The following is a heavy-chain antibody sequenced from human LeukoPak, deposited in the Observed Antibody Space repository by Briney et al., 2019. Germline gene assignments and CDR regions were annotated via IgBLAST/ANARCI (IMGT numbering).Heavy chain of an antibody. V-gene: IGHV4-59*01. J-gene: IGHJ6*02. CDR3: ARGGSSGYRTFYYYYGMDV. Sequence: PSETLSLTCTVSGGSISSYYWSWIRQPPGKGLEWIGYIYYSGSTNYNPSLKSRVTISVDTSKNQFSLKLSSVTAADTAVYYCARGGSSGYRTFYYYYGMDVWAKGPRSPSP. CDR1: GGSISSYY. CDR2: IYYSGST. D-gene: IGHD3-22*01.